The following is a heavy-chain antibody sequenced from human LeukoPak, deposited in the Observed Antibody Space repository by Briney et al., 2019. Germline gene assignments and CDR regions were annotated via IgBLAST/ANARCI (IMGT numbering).Heavy chain of an antibody. Sequence: GGSLRLSCAASGFTFSTYAMSWVRQAPGKGLEWVSDLRGSGTDTYYADSVRGRFTISRDNSKNTLYLQMNSLRAEDTAIYYCAKTSRVNSGYDSPFDCWGHGTLVTVTS. CDR3: AKTSRVNSGYDSPFDC. CDR1: GFTFSTYA. V-gene: IGHV3-23*01. CDR2: LRGSGTDT. J-gene: IGHJ4*01. D-gene: IGHD5-12*01.